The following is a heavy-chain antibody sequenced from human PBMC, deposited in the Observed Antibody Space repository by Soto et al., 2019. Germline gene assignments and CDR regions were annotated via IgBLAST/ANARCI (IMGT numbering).Heavy chain of an antibody. CDR2: INPNSGGT. J-gene: IGHJ6*02. D-gene: IGHD3-3*01. Sequence: ASVKVSCKASGYTFTGYYMHWVRQAPGQGLDWMGWINPNSGGTNYAQKFQGRVTMTRDTSISTAYMELSRLRSDDTAVYYCASDYEYYDFWSGYLGGRYYYGMDVWGQGTTVTVSS. CDR3: ASDYEYYDFWSGYLGGRYYYGMDV. V-gene: IGHV1-2*02. CDR1: GYTFTGYY.